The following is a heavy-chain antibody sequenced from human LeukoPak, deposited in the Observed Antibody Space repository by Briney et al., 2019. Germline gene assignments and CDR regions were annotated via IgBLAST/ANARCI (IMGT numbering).Heavy chain of an antibody. CDR3: ARGRVYYAPFDY. J-gene: IGHJ4*02. V-gene: IGHV4-34*01. CDR1: GGSFSGYY. D-gene: IGHD3-10*01. CDR2: INHSGSP. Sequence: SETLSLTCAVYGGSFSGYYWNWIRQPPGKGLEWIGEINHSGSPNYNPSLKSRVTISVDTFKNQFSLKPSSVTAADTAVYYCARGRVYYAPFDYWGQGTLVTVSS.